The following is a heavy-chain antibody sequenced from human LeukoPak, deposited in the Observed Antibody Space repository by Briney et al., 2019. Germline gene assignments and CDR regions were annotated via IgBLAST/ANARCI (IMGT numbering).Heavy chain of an antibody. D-gene: IGHD1-26*01. CDR2: FYYSGST. J-gene: IGHJ4*02. CDR1: GGSFRTYY. V-gene: IGHV4-59*01. Sequence: SETLSYTCTGTGGSFRTYYWSWLRQPPGKGLEGIGHFYYSGSTNYNPSLKSRVTISVDTSRNQFSLKLTSVTAADTAVYYCARGQGGNYYLNYFDYWGQGALVTVSS. CDR3: ARGQGGNYYLNYFDY.